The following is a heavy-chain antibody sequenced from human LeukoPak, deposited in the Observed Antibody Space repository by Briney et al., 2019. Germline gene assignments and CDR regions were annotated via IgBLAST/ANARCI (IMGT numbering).Heavy chain of an antibody. Sequence: PSETLSLTCTVSGGSISSYYWSWIRQPPGKGLEWIGYIYYSGSTNYNPSLKSRVTISVDTSKNQFSLKLSSVTAADTAVYYCARALDGAGGAFDIWGQGTMVTVSS. V-gene: IGHV4-59*01. CDR2: IYYSGST. D-gene: IGHD3-16*01. CDR3: ARALDGAGGAFDI. CDR1: GGSISSYY. J-gene: IGHJ3*02.